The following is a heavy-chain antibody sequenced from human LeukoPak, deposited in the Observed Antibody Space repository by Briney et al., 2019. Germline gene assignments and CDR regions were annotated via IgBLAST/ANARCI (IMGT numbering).Heavy chain of an antibody. Sequence: GGSLRLSCAASGFTFSSYGMHWVRQAPGKGLEWVAFIRYDGSNKYYADSVKGRFTISRDNSKNTLYLQMNSLRAEDTAVYYCAKDLITMVRGVILDYWGQGTLVTVSS. V-gene: IGHV3-30*02. CDR3: AKDLITMVRGVILDY. CDR1: GFTFSSYG. J-gene: IGHJ4*02. CDR2: IRYDGSNK. D-gene: IGHD3-10*01.